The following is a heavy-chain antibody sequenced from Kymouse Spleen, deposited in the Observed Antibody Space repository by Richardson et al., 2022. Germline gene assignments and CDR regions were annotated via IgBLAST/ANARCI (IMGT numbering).Heavy chain of an antibody. CDR1: GGSISSYY. J-gene: IGHJ4*02. Sequence: QVQLQESGPGLVKPSETLSLTCTVSGGSISSYYWSWIRQPPGKGLEWIGYIYYSGSTNYNPSLKSRVTISVDTSKNQFSLKLSSVTAADTAVYYCAREGGYSSGWNFDYWGQGTLVTVSS. CDR2: IYYSGST. V-gene: IGHV4-59*01. D-gene: IGHD6-19*01. CDR3: AREGGYSSGWNFDY.